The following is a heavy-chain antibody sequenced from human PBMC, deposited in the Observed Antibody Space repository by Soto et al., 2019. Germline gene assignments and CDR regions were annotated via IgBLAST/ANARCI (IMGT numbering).Heavy chain of an antibody. V-gene: IGHV1-69*06. D-gene: IGHD5-18*01. Sequence: QVQLVQSGAEVKKPGSSVMVSCKASGGTFSSYAISWVRQAPGQGLEWMGGIIPIFGTANYAQKFQGRVTITADKSTSTAYMELSSLRSEDTAVYYCASQYDGQLWSNYFDYWGQGTLVTVSS. CDR3: ASQYDGQLWSNYFDY. CDR2: IIPIFGTA. J-gene: IGHJ4*02. CDR1: GGTFSSYA.